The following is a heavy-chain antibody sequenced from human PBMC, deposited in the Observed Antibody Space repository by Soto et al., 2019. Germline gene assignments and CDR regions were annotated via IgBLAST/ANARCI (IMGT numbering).Heavy chain of an antibody. CDR2: IRSKANGGET. D-gene: IGHD5-12*01. V-gene: IGHV3-49*03. J-gene: IGHJ4*01. CDR3: ARARDGYNFFLAY. CDR1: GFTLGDYG. Sequence: QPGGSPRLSCTPSGFTLGDYGMSWFRQAPGKGLEWVGFIRSKANGGETQYAASVQGRFTISRDESKNIAYLEINSLKTEDTAVYYCARARDGYNFFLAYWGQGTLVIVSS.